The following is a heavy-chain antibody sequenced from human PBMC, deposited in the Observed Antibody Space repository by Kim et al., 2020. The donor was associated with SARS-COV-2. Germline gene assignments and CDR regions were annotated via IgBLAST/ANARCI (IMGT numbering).Heavy chain of an antibody. V-gene: IGHV3-74*01. CDR3: ARGDTMVRGVLRYYGMDV. D-gene: IGHD3-10*01. J-gene: IGHJ6*02. Sequence: KGRFTMSRDKAQNTLYRQMNSLRAEDTAVYYCARGDTMVRGVLRYYGMDVWGQGTTVTVSS.